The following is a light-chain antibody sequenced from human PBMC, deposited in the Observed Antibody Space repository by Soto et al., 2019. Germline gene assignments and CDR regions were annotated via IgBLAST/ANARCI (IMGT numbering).Light chain of an antibody. J-gene: IGKJ2*01. CDR3: MQGTRWPPYT. Sequence: DVVLTQSPLSLPVTLGQPASISCRSSQSLVHSDGNTSLNWFHQGPGQAPRRLIYEVSNRDSGVPDRFSGSGSGSDFTLKISTVEAEDVGVYYCMQGTRWPPYTFGQGTKLEIK. CDR1: QSLVHSDGNTS. V-gene: IGKV2-30*02. CDR2: EVS.